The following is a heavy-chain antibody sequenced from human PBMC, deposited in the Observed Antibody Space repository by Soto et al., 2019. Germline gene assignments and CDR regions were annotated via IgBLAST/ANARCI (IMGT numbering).Heavy chain of an antibody. V-gene: IGHV1-3*01. CDR3: SRYQPHSNWNNFYTNNWFDP. CDR1: GYPFTRSA. CDR2: INAGNHHT. J-gene: IGHJ5*02. Sequence: QVQLVQSGAEVRKPGASVKVSCQASGYPFTRSAIHWLRQAPGQRLEWMGCINAGNHHTKYSQKFQGRVSITSDTSASTVFLDLSSLTSEATAVYFCSRYQPHSNWNNFYTNNWFDPWGQGTRVTVSS. D-gene: IGHD3-16*01.